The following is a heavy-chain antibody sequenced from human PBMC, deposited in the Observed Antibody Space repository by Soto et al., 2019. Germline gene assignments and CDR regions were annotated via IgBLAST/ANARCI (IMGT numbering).Heavy chain of an antibody. CDR1: GYSINRGYY. CDR3: ARYPYDRSGHADEH. V-gene: IGHV4-38-2*01. CDR2: IYHRGAT. Sequence: SETLSLTCSVSGYSINRGYYWGWIRQAPGKGLEWIGSIYHRGATYYAPSLKARAAISLDTSNNHFTLRLTSVTVADTAIYYCARYPYDRSGHADEHLGQGALVTVSS. J-gene: IGHJ4*02. D-gene: IGHD6-25*01.